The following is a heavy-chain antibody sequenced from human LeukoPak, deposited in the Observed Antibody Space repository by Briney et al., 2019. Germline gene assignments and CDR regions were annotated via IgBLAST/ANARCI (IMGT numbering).Heavy chain of an antibody. D-gene: IGHD4-17*01. CDR2: ISTDGSST. CDR1: GFTLSSYW. J-gene: IGHJ4*02. V-gene: IGHV3-74*01. Sequence: GGSPRLSCAASGFTLSSYWMHWVRQAPGKGLVWVSRISTDGSSTNYADSVKGRFTISRDNAKNTLYLQMSSLRGEDTAVYFCARGGYGDPYFDYWGQGTLVTVSS. CDR3: ARGGYGDPYFDY.